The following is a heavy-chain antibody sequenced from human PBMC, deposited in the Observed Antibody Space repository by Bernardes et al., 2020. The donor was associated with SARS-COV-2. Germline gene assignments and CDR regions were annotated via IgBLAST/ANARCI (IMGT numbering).Heavy chain of an antibody. CDR3: ARDWSSSGWSIFDF. D-gene: IGHD6-19*01. CDR2: ISSSGGTV. Sequence: GGSLRLSCAVSGFTFSHYEMNWVRQAPGKGLEWIAYISSSGGTVSYADSVKGRFTISRDNAKNSLYLQMNSLIAEGTAIYYCARDWSSSGWSIFDFWGQGTLVTVSS. J-gene: IGHJ4*02. V-gene: IGHV3-48*03. CDR1: GFTFSHYE.